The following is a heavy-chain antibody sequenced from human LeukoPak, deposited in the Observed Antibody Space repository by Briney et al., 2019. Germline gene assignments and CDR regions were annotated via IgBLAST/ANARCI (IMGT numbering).Heavy chain of an antibody. Sequence: GGSLRLSCAASGFTFSSYAMSWVRQAPGKVLEWVAGITRSSDNTYHADSVKGRFTISRDNSKNTLYLQMHSLRAEDTAVYYCAKARSSGTYYNYYDYWGQGTLVTVSS. CDR2: ITRSSDNT. D-gene: IGHD3-10*01. CDR1: GFTFSSYA. J-gene: IGHJ4*02. CDR3: AKARSSGTYYNYYDY. V-gene: IGHV3-23*01.